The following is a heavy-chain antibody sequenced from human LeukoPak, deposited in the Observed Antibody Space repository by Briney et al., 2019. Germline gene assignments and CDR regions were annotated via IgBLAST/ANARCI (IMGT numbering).Heavy chain of an antibody. J-gene: IGHJ6*03. Sequence: GGSLRLSCAASGFTFSSYAMSWVRQAPGKGLEWVSAISGSGGSTYYADSVKGRFTISRDNSKNTLYLQMNSLRAEDTAVYYCARDLEDYYYMDVWGKGTTATVSS. CDR3: ARDLEDYYYMDV. CDR2: ISGSGGST. V-gene: IGHV3-23*01. CDR1: GFTFSSYA.